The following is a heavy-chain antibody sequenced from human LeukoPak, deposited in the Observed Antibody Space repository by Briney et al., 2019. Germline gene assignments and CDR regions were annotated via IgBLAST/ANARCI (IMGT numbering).Heavy chain of an antibody. CDR2: IGSSGSTI. Sequence: PGGSLRLSCAASGFTFSSYEMNWVRQAPGKGLEWVSYIGSSGSTIYYADSVKGRFTISRDNAKNSLYLQMNSLRAEDTAVYYCARDKRASYYYYGMDVWGQGTTVTVSS. V-gene: IGHV3-48*03. CDR3: ARDKRASYYYYGMDV. CDR1: GFTFSSYE. J-gene: IGHJ6*02.